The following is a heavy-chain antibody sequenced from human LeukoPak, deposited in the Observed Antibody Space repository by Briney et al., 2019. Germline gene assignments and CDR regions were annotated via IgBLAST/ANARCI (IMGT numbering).Heavy chain of an antibody. D-gene: IGHD3-22*01. J-gene: IGHJ4*02. CDR1: GYSFTSYW. Sequence: GESLKISCKGSGYSFTSYWIGWVRQMPGKGLEWMGIIYPGDSDTRYSSSFQGQVTISADKSINTAYLQWSTLRASDTAMYYCARRYYYDSSGYYVDYWGQGTPVTVSS. CDR2: IYPGDSDT. V-gene: IGHV5-51*01. CDR3: ARRYYYDSSGYYVDY.